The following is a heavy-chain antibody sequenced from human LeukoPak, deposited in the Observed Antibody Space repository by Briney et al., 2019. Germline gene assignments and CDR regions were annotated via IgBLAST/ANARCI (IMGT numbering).Heavy chain of an antibody. Sequence: PGGSLRLSCAASGFTFSSYGMHWVRQAPGKGLEWVAVIWYDGSNKYYADSVKGRFTISRDNSKNTLYLRMNSLRAEDTAVYYCARDLAGSWSGSNYFDYWGQGTLVTVSS. V-gene: IGHV3-33*01. CDR2: IWYDGSNK. CDR3: ARDLAGSWSGSNYFDY. CDR1: GFTFSSYG. D-gene: IGHD3-3*01. J-gene: IGHJ4*02.